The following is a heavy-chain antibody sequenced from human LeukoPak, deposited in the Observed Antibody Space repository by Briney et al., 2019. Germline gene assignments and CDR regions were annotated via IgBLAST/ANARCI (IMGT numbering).Heavy chain of an antibody. Sequence: GGSLRLSCAASGFSFSDSYMTWIRQAPGKGLECVSYISSDGGTTHYADSVQGRFTISRANAKNSLYLHMSSLTADDTAIYFCARARGSYSFDYWGQGTLVTVSS. CDR3: ARARGSYSFDY. D-gene: IGHD3-10*01. V-gene: IGHV3-11*01. CDR2: ISSDGGTT. J-gene: IGHJ4*02. CDR1: GFSFSDSY.